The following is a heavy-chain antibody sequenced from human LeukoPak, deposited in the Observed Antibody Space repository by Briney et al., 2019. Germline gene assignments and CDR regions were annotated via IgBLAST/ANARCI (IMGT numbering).Heavy chain of an antibody. V-gene: IGHV3-30*07. J-gene: IGHJ4*02. CDR2: ISDDGSNK. D-gene: IGHD6-13*01. CDR1: GFTLSSYA. CDR3: ARAVGQQRFDY. Sequence: GSLRLSCSASGFTLSSYAMHWVRQAPGKGLEWAADISDDGSNKYYADSVKGRFTLSRDNSKDMLDLQVNSLRAEDTAVYYCARAVGQQRFDYWGQGTLVTVSS.